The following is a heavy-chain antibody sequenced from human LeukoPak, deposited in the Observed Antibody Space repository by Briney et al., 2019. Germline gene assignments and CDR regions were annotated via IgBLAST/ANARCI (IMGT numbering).Heavy chain of an antibody. J-gene: IGHJ6*02. CDR3: AKDHILYDFWSGYWSKYYYYGMDV. CDR2: ISYDGSNK. CDR1: GFTFSSYG. V-gene: IGHV3-30*18. D-gene: IGHD3-3*01. Sequence: GGSLRLSCAASGFTFSSYGMHWVRQAPGKGLEWVAVISYDGSNKYYADSVKGRFTISRDNSKNTLYLQMNSPRAEDTAVYYCAKDHILYDFWSGYWSKYYYYGMDVWGQGTTVTVSS.